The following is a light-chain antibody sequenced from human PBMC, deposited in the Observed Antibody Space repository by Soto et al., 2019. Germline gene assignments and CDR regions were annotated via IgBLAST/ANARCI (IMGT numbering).Light chain of an antibody. J-gene: IGLJ2*01. V-gene: IGLV1-40*01. CDR2: GNS. CDR1: SSNIGAGHD. Sequence: QAVVTQPPSVSGAPGQRVTISCTGSSSNIGAGHDVNWYQQLPGTAPKLLIYGNSNRPSGVPDRLSGSKSGTSASLAITGLQAEHEADYYCQSYESSLSGSVFGGGTKLTVL. CDR3: QSYESSLSGSV.